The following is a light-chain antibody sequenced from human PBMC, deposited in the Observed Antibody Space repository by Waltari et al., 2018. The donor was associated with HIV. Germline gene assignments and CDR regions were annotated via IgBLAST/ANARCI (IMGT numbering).Light chain of an antibody. J-gene: IGLJ2*01. CDR2: YDD. Sequence: QSVLTHPPPVSEAPRQRVTISCSGSTSTTGINAEICYQQLPGKAPKLLIYYDDLLPSGVSDRFSGSKSGTSASLAISGLQSEDEADYYCAAAWDDSLNGPVFGGGTKLTVL. V-gene: IGLV1-36*01. CDR3: AAAWDDSLNGPV. CDR1: TSTTGINA.